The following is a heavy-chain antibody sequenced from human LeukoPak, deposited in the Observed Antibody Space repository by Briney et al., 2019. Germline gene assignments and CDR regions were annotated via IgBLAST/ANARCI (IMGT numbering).Heavy chain of an antibody. Sequence: GGSLRLSCAASGFTFSSYSMNWVRQAPGKGLEWVAVISYDGSNKYYADSVKGRFTISRDNSKNTLYLQMNSLRAEDTAVYYCARVGYCSGGSCYGMDVWGQGTTVTVSS. CDR3: ARVGYCSGGSCYGMDV. CDR1: GFTFSSYS. J-gene: IGHJ6*02. D-gene: IGHD2-15*01. V-gene: IGHV3-30*03. CDR2: ISYDGSNK.